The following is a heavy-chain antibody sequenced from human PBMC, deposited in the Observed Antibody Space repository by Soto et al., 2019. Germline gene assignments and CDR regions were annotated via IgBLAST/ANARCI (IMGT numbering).Heavy chain of an antibody. J-gene: IGHJ4*02. V-gene: IGHV3-30*18. CDR2: ISYDGSNK. D-gene: IGHD3-3*01. CDR3: AKAVGWGTYYDFWSGYLDQPHFDY. CDR1: GFTFSSYG. Sequence: GGSLRLSCAASGFTFSSYGMHWVRQAPGKGLEWVAVISYDGSNKYYADSVKGRFTISRDNSKNTLYLQMNSLRAEDTAVYYCAKAVGWGTYYDFWSGYLDQPHFDYWGQGTLVTVSS.